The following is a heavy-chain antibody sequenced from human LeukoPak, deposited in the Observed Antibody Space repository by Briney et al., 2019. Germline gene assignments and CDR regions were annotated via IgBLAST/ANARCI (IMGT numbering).Heavy chain of an antibody. V-gene: IGHV3-23*05. CDR1: GFTFSRYD. D-gene: IGHD1-1*01. CDR3: ARVWRGNYYDY. J-gene: IGHJ4*02. Sequence: GGSLRLSCAASGFTFSRYDLSWVRQAPGKGLECVSTISRTVTTTYYADSVKGRFTISRDNSKNTLYLQMNSLRAEDTAIYYCARVWRGNYYDYWGQGTLVTVSS. CDR2: ISRTVTTT.